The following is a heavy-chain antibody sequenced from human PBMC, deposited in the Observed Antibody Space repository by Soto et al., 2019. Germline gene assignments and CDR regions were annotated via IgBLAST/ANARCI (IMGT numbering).Heavy chain of an antibody. Sequence: XETLSLTCAVYGWSFSGYYWSWIRQPPGKGLEWIGEINHSGSTNYNPSLKSRVTISVDTSKNQFSLKLSSVTAADTAVYYCARVGKLELQGGAFDIWGQGTMVTVSS. CDR3: ARVGKLELQGGAFDI. CDR1: GWSFSGYY. V-gene: IGHV4-34*01. D-gene: IGHD1-7*01. J-gene: IGHJ3*02. CDR2: INHSGST.